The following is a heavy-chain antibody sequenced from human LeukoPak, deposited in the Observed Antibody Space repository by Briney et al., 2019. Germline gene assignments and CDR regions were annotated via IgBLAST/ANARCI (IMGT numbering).Heavy chain of an antibody. V-gene: IGHV3-64*01. CDR3: ARSSIVVVSILDY. Sequence: GSLRLSCAASGSPFSSYAMHWVRQAPGKGLEYVSAISSNGGSTSYANSVKGRFTISRDNSKNTLYLQMGSLRAEDMAVYYCARSSIVVVSILDYWGQGTLGSASS. CDR2: ISSNGGST. J-gene: IGHJ4*02. CDR1: GSPFSSYA. D-gene: IGHD2-2*01.